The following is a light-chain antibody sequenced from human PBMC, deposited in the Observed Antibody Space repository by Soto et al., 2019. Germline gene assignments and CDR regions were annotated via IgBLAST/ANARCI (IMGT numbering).Light chain of an antibody. V-gene: IGKV1-9*01. CDR1: QGISSY. J-gene: IGKJ4*01. Sequence: DIQLTQSPSFLSSSLGDRFTITCRASQGISSYLAWYQQKPGKAPKLLIYAASTLQSGVPSRFSGSGSGTEFTLTISSLQPEDFATYYCQQLNSYPLTSGGGTKVDIK. CDR3: QQLNSYPLT. CDR2: AAS.